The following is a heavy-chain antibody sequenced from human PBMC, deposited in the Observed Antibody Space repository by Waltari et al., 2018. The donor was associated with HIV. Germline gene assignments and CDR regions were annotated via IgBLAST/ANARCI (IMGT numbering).Heavy chain of an antibody. CDR3: ATHLTGSGSFFYYIMDN. D-gene: IGHD3-10*01. J-gene: IGHJ6*02. CDR2: IDGDATTT. Sequence: EVRLSESGGARVQPGESLTLSCQVSGSPFWTFYLSLFRPSPERGLEWLATIDGDATTTHYADSVRGRSVVSRDLSKGMLLLQMDGLRVDDTAVYFCATHLTGSGSFFYYIMDNWGRGTTVSVS. CDR1: GSPFWTFY. V-gene: IGHV3-23*01.